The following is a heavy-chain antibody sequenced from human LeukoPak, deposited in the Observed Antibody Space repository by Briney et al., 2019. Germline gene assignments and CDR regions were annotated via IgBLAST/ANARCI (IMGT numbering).Heavy chain of an antibody. Sequence: GGSLRLSCAASGFTFSSYGMNWVRQAPGKGLEWVALINPDGSQTNYVDSVKGRLTISSDNAENSLYLQMNSLRAEDTAVYYCARDLGYGALDPWGQGTLVTVSS. V-gene: IGHV3-7*01. CDR1: GFTFSSYG. J-gene: IGHJ5*02. D-gene: IGHD4-17*01. CDR2: INPDGSQT. CDR3: ARDLGYGALDP.